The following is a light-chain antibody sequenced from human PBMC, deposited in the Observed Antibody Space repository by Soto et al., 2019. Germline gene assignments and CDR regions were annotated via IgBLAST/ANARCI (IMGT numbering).Light chain of an antibody. CDR2: GAS. V-gene: IGKV1-33*01. CDR3: QQYDSVFT. Sequence: EIQMTQTPSYLSASVGDIVTITCQASQGITNYLNWYQQKPGKAPKLLIYGASNLETGVPSRFSGSGSGTDFTFTISSLQAEDIATYFCQQYDSVFTFGQGTRLEI. CDR1: QGITNY. J-gene: IGKJ5*01.